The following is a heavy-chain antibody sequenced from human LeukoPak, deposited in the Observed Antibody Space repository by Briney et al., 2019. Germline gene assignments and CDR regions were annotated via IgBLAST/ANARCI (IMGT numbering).Heavy chain of an antibody. CDR3: ARVAMVGATSLYYYGMDV. D-gene: IGHD1-26*01. Sequence: VASVKVSCKASGYTFTSYGISWVRQAPGQGLEWMGWISAYNGNTNYAQKLQGRVTMTTDTSTSTAYMELRSLRSDDTAVYYCARVAMVGATSLYYYGMDVWGQGTTVTVSS. J-gene: IGHJ6*02. CDR2: ISAYNGNT. V-gene: IGHV1-18*01. CDR1: GYTFTSYG.